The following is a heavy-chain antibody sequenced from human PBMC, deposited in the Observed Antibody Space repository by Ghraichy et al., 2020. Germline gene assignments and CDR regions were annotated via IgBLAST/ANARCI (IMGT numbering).Heavy chain of an antibody. J-gene: IGHJ3*02. CDR2: ISGSGGST. V-gene: IGHV3-23*01. CDR3: AKDWGPRYSALMVYGDAFDI. Sequence: GGSLRLSCAASGFTFSSYAMSWVRQAPGKGLEWVSAISGSGGSTYYADSVKGRFTISRDNSKNTLYLQMNSLRAEDTPVYYCAKDWGPRYSALMVYGDAFDIWGQGTMVTVSS. D-gene: IGHD2-8*01. CDR1: GFTFSSYA.